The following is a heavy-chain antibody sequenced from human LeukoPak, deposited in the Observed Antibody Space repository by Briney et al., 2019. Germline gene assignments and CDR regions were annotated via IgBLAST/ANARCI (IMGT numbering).Heavy chain of an antibody. CDR2: INHSGST. CDR1: GGSFSGYY. V-gene: IGHV4-34*01. J-gene: IGHJ4*02. CDR3: ARLVAVAGTGIDY. D-gene: IGHD6-19*01. Sequence: ASETLSLTCAVYGGSFSGYYWSWIRQPPGKGLEWIGEINHSGSTNYNPSLKSRVTISVDTSKNQFSLKLSSVTAADTAVYYCARLVAVAGTGIDYWGQGTLVTVSS.